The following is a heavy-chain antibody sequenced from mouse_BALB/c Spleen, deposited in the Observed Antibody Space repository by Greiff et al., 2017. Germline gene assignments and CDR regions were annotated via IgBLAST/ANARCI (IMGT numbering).Heavy chain of an antibody. J-gene: IGHJ2*01. CDR3: ARDGKYYYGYHY. CDR2: IYPGNVNT. CDR1: GYTFTSYY. D-gene: IGHD1-2*01. V-gene: IGHV1S56*01. Sequence: VQLQQSGPELVKPGASVRISCKASGYTFTSYYIHWVKQRPGQGLEWIGWIYPGNVNTKYNEKFKGKATLTADKSSSTAYMQLSSLTSEDSAVYFCARDGKYYYGYHYWGQGTTLTVSS.